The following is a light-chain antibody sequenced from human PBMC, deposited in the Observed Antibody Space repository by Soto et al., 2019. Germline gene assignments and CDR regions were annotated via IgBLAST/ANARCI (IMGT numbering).Light chain of an antibody. J-gene: IGKJ2*01. CDR2: AAS. CDR1: PGISNY. Sequence: DIQMTQSPSSLSASVGDRVTITCRASPGISNYLAWYQQKPGKVPKLLIYAASTVQSGVPSRFSRSGSGTDFTLTIRTLQPVDVATYYCQKYNSYPYTFGQRTKLEIK. V-gene: IGKV1-27*01. CDR3: QKYNSYPYT.